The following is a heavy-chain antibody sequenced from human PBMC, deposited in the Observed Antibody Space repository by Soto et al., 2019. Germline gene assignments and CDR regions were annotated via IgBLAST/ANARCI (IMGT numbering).Heavy chain of an antibody. D-gene: IGHD1-7*01. J-gene: IGHJ3*01. CDR3: ARDWNWAFDV. V-gene: IGHV3-48*02. Sequence: GGSLRLSCLASGFSFITYSMNWFRRVPGKGLEWVAYISTSTAIYYADSVRGRFTLSRDNAKNSLFLQMNSLRDEDTAVYYCARDWNWAFDVWGQGTMVTVS. CDR1: GFSFITYS. CDR2: ISTSTAI.